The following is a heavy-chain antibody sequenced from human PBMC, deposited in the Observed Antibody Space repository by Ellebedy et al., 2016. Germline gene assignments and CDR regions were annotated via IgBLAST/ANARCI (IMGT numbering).Heavy chain of an antibody. CDR2: ISAYNGNT. D-gene: IGHD6-19*01. CDR3: AREGAVASNTNDY. J-gene: IGHJ4*02. CDR1: GYTFTGYY. V-gene: IGHV1-18*04. Sequence: ASVKVSCKASGYTFTGYYMHWARQAPGQGLEWMGWISAYNGNTNYAQKLQGRVTMTTDTSTSTAYMELRSLRSDDTAVYYCAREGAVASNTNDYWGQGTLVTVSS.